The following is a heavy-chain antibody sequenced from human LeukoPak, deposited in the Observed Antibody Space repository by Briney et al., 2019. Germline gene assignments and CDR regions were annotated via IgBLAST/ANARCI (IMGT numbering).Heavy chain of an antibody. CDR3: ARDRSSSWYHDYGMDV. J-gene: IGHJ6*02. D-gene: IGHD6-13*01. Sequence: PGGSLRLSCAASRFTFSDYYMSWIRQAPGKGLGWVSYISSSGSTIYYADSVKGRFTISRDNAKNSLYLQMNSLRAEDTAVYYCARDRSSSWYHDYGMDVWGQGTTVTVSS. V-gene: IGHV3-11*04. CDR2: ISSSGSTI. CDR1: RFTFSDYY.